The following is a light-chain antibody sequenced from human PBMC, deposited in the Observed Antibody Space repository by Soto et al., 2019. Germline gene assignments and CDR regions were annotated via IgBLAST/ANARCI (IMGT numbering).Light chain of an antibody. Sequence: EIVMTQSPATLSVSPGERATLSCRASQSVSSNLAWYQQKPGQAPSLLIYGASTRAPGIPARFSGSGSGTEFTLTISSLQSEDFAVYYCQQYNNWPGTFGQGTKVEIK. V-gene: IGKV3D-15*01. CDR1: QSVSSN. J-gene: IGKJ1*01. CDR3: QQYNNWPGT. CDR2: GAS.